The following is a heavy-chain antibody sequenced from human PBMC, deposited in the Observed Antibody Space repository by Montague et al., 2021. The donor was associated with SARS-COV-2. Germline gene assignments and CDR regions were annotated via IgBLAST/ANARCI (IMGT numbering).Heavy chain of an antibody. V-gene: IGHV3-21*01. CDR1: GFTFSSYS. CDR3: AREITMVRGVTLDY. Sequence: SLRLSCAASGFTFSSYSMNWARQAPGKGLEWVSSISSSSSYIYYADSVKGRFTISRDNAKNSLYLQMNSLRAEDTAVYYCAREITMVRGVTLDYWGQGTPVTVSS. D-gene: IGHD3-10*01. CDR2: ISSSSSYI. J-gene: IGHJ4*02.